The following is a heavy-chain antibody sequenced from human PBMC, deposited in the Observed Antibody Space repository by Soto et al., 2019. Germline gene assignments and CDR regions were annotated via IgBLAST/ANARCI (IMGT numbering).Heavy chain of an antibody. CDR2: FDPEDGET. CDR1: GYTLTELS. J-gene: IGHJ4*02. V-gene: IGHV1-24*01. Sequence: ASVKVSCKVSGYTLTELSMHWVRQAPGKGLEWMGGFDPEDGETSYAQKFQGRVTMTRDTSTSTVYMELSSLRSEDTAVYYCERDPGYSYGFQFDYWGQGTLVTVSS. CDR3: ERDPGYSYGFQFDY. D-gene: IGHD5-18*01.